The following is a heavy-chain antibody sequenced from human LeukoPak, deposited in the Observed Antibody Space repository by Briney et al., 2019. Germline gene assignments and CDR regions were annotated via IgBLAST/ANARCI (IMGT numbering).Heavy chain of an antibody. CDR2: ISSGSSYI. CDR3: ARGHRGYSYGYFEWFDP. J-gene: IGHJ5*02. CDR1: GFTFSSYS. Sequence: GGSLRLSCATSGFTFSSYSMNWVRQAPGNGLEWVSSISSGSSYICYADSVKGRFTISRDNAKNSLYLQMNSLRAEDTAVYYCARGHRGYSYGYFEWFDPWGQGTLVTVSS. D-gene: IGHD5-18*01. V-gene: IGHV3-21*01.